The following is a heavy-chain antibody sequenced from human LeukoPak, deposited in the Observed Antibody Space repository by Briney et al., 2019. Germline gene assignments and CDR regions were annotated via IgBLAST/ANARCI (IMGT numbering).Heavy chain of an antibody. D-gene: IGHD2-21*01. CDR3: ARVLIRGDEIDY. Sequence: GESLKISCKSSGYSFTTYWIAWVRQMPGKGLEWMGIIYPGDSDTRFSPSFQGQVTISADKSISTAYLQWTSLKASDSAMCYCARVLIRGDEIDYWGQGTLVTVSS. V-gene: IGHV5-51*01. CDR2: IYPGDSDT. CDR1: GYSFTTYW. J-gene: IGHJ4*02.